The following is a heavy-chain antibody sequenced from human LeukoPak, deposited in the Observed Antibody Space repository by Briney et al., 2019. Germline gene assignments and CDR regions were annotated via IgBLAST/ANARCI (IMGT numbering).Heavy chain of an antibody. CDR1: GYTFTSYY. D-gene: IGHD4-17*01. J-gene: IGHJ6*03. V-gene: IGHV1-46*01. Sequence: GASVKVSCKASGYTFTSYYMHWVRQAPGQGLEWMGIINPSGGSTSYAQKFQGRVTMTRDMSTSTVYMELSSLRSEDTAVYYCARGGYGDYTRRYYYYMDVWGKGTTVTVSS. CDR2: INPSGGST. CDR3: ARGGYGDYTRRYYYYMDV.